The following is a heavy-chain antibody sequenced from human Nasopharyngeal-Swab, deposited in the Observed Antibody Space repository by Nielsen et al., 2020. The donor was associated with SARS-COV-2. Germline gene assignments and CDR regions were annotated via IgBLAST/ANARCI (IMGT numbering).Heavy chain of an antibody. J-gene: IGHJ6*02. Sequence: GESLKISCAASGFTFSSYEMNWVRQAPGKGLEWVSYISSSGSTIYYADSVKGRFTISRDNAKNSLYLQMNSLRAEDTAVYYCARDYGDYERMQYYYYYGMDVWGQGTTVTVS. D-gene: IGHD4-17*01. V-gene: IGHV3-48*03. CDR2: ISSSGSTI. CDR1: GFTFSSYE. CDR3: ARDYGDYERMQYYYYYGMDV.